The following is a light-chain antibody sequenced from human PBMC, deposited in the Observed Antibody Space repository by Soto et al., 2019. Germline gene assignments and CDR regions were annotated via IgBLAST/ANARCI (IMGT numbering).Light chain of an antibody. CDR1: QSISSW. CDR2: DAS. Sequence: DIPMTQSPSTLSASVGDRVTITCRASQSISSWLAWYQQKPGKAPKVLIYDASSLKSGVPSRFSGSGSGTEFTLTISSLQPDDLATYYCQQYNRYSRTFGQGTKVEIK. CDR3: QQYNRYSRT. J-gene: IGKJ1*01. V-gene: IGKV1-5*01.